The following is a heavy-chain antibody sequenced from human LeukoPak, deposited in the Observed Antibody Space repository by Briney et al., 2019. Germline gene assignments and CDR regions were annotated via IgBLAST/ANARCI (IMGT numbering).Heavy chain of an antibody. CDR1: NYTFINYG. D-gene: IGHD3-22*01. CDR3: ARASYYYDNSGTDY. V-gene: IGHV1-18*01. CDR2: ISAYNGNT. J-gene: IGHJ4*02. Sequence: ASVKVSCKASNYTFINYGINWVRQAPGQGLEWIGWISAYNGNTKFAENLQGRVTMTTDTSTSTAYMELRSLRSDDTAMYYCARASYYYDNSGTDYWGQGTLVTVSS.